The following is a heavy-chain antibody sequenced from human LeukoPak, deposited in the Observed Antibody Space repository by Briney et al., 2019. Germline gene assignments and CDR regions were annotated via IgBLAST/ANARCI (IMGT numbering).Heavy chain of an antibody. CDR3: ARGPILPYYYYMDV. Sequence: SETLSLTRTVSGGSISSYYWSWIRQPAGKGLEWIGRIYTSGSTNYNPSLKSRVTMSVDTSKNQFSLKLSSVTAADTAVYYCARGPILPYYYYMDVWGKGTTVTVSS. J-gene: IGHJ6*03. CDR1: GGSISSYY. D-gene: IGHD5-24*01. V-gene: IGHV4-4*07. CDR2: IYTSGST.